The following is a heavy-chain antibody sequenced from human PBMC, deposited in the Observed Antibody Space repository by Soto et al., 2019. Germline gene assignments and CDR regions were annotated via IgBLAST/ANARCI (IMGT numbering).Heavy chain of an antibody. V-gene: IGHV1-24*01. CDR2: FDPEDAEV. CDR1: GYTLTELS. D-gene: IGHD3-22*01. Sequence: ASVKVSCKVSGYTLTELSMHWVRQAPGKGLEWMGGFDPEDAEVIYAQKFQGRVTMTEDTSTDTAYMELSSLRSEDTAVYYCAGFTMIVVGAYGMDVWGQGTTVTVSS. J-gene: IGHJ6*02. CDR3: AGFTMIVVGAYGMDV.